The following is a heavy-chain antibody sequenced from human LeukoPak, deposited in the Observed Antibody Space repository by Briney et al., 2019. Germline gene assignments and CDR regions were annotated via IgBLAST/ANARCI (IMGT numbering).Heavy chain of an antibody. J-gene: IGHJ3*02. Sequence: GGSLRPSCAASGFTFDDYGLSWVRQAPGKGLEWVSTINWNGGSTGYADSVKGRFTISRDNAKNSLYLQMSFLRTEDTALYYCARSTAMVTWGSFDIWGQGTLVTVSS. CDR3: ARSTAMVTWGSFDI. D-gene: IGHD5-18*01. V-gene: IGHV3-20*04. CDR2: INWNGGST. CDR1: GFTFDDYG.